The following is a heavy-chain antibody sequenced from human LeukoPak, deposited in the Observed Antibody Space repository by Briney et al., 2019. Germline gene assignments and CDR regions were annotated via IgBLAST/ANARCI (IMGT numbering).Heavy chain of an antibody. Sequence: GGSLRLSCAASGFTFSSYWMHWVRQAPGKGLVWVSRINSDGSSTSYADSVKGRFTISRDNAKNSLYLQMNSLRAEDTAVYYCAREGGSTSYYYYGMDVWGQGTTVTVSS. D-gene: IGHD3-16*01. CDR1: GFTFSSYW. CDR3: AREGGSTSYYYYGMDV. V-gene: IGHV3-74*01. J-gene: IGHJ6*02. CDR2: INSDGSST.